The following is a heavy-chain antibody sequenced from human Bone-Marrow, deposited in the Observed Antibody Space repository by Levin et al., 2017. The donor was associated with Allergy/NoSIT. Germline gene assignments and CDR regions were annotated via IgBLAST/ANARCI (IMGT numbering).Heavy chain of an antibody. V-gene: IGHV3-15*07. CDR3: TYNGAA. CDR1: GFSFDDAW. CDR2: IKNKADGGTI. J-gene: IGHJ5*02. D-gene: IGHD1-1*01. Sequence: KAGGSLRLSCAASGFSFDDAWMTWVRQAPGKGLEWVGRIKNKADGGTIDYAAPVKDRFSISRDDSKNSVYLQLNSLKTEDTGVYYCTYNGAAWGQGALVTVSS.